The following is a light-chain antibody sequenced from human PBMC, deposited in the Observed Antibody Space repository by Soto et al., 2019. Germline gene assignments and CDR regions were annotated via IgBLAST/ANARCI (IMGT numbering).Light chain of an antibody. CDR1: SSDVGKYNL. Sequence: QSVLTQPASVSGSPGQSITISCTGTSSDVGKYNLVSWYQQHPGKAPKLMIYEDSKRPSGVSNRFSGSKSGNTASLTISGLQAEDEADYYCSSYTSSTTRVFGGGTKVTVL. CDR3: SSYTSSTTRV. V-gene: IGLV2-14*02. J-gene: IGLJ3*02. CDR2: EDS.